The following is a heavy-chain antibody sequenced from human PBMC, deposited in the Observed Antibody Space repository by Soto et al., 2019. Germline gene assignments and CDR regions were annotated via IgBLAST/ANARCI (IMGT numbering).Heavy chain of an antibody. V-gene: IGHV1-69*01. CDR3: ARGGAYYDSSGYYYFQH. D-gene: IGHD3-22*01. J-gene: IGHJ1*01. Sequence: QVQLVRSGAEVKKPGSSVKVSCKASGGTFSSYAISWVRQAPGQGLEWMGGIIPIFGTANYAQKFQGRVTITADESTSTAYMELSSLRSEDTAVYYCARGGAYYDSSGYYYFQHWGQGTLVTVSS. CDR2: IIPIFGTA. CDR1: GGTFSSYA.